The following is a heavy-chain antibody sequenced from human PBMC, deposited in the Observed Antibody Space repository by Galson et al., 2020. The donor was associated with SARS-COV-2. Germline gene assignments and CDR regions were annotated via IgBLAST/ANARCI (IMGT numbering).Heavy chain of an antibody. V-gene: IGHV4-59*11. J-gene: IGHJ6*02. CDR2: IYYSGST. CDR3: ARVNLRYSGYDFRFYYYGMDV. CDR1: GGSISSHY. D-gene: IGHD5-12*01. Sequence: ETSETLYLTCTVSGGSISSHYWSWIRQPPGKGLEWIGYIYYSGSTNYNPSLKSRVTISVDTSKNQFSLKLSSVTAADTAVYYCARVNLRYSGYDFRFYYYGMDVWGQGTTVTVSS.